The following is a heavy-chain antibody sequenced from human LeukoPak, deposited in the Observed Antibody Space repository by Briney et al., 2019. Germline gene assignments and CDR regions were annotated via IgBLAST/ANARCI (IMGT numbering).Heavy chain of an antibody. CDR3: ARDLRDFYDILTGYPDAFDI. Sequence: ASVKVSCKASGYTFTSYGISWVRQAPGQGLEWMGWISAYNGNTNYAQKLQGRVTMTTDTSTSTAYMELRSLRSDDTAVYYCARDLRDFYDILTGYPDAFDIWGQGTMVTVSS. CDR2: ISAYNGNT. CDR1: GYTFTSYG. D-gene: IGHD3-9*01. J-gene: IGHJ3*02. V-gene: IGHV1-18*01.